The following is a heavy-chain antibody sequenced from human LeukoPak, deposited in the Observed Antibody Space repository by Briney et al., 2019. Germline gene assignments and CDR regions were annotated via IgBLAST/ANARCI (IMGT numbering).Heavy chain of an antibody. D-gene: IGHD6-19*01. CDR2: ISSSSSYI. CDR3: ARDRAAVAPLDY. V-gene: IGHV3-21*04. CDR1: GFTFSSYS. J-gene: IGHJ4*02. Sequence: GGSLRLSCAASGFTFSSYSMNWVRQAPGKGLEWVSSISSSSSYIYYADSVKGRFTIYRDNAKNSLYLQMNTQRAEDTAVYNCARDRAAVAPLDYWGQGTLVTVSS.